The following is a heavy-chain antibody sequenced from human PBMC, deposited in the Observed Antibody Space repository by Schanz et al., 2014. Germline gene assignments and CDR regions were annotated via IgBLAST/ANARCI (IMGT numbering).Heavy chain of an antibody. CDR3: ARVLRGVLPATLGDAFDI. Sequence: QVHLVESGGGVVRPGGSLRLSCAASRFTFNAYDMYWIRQAPGKGLEWVALISHDGSNKNSADSVKGRFTISRDNSKNTLYLQMNSLRGDDTAMYYCARVLRGVLPATLGDAFDIWGQGTMVTISS. CDR2: ISHDGSNK. J-gene: IGHJ3*02. CDR1: RFTFNAYD. V-gene: IGHV3-30*03. D-gene: IGHD2-15*01.